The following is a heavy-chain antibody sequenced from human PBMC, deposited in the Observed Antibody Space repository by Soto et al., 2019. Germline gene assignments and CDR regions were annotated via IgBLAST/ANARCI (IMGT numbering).Heavy chain of an antibody. CDR2: ISPYSGHT. D-gene: IGHD2-8*01. J-gene: IGHJ6*02. CDR3: ARDRCTTAKCYTHHLDV. CDR1: GYTFTSYG. Sequence: QGPLVQSGGEVRKPGASVKVSCNSSGYTFTSYGISWVRQAPGQGLEWMGWISPYSGHTKEAQKVQGRVTLTTETSTGTAYLELRSLASDDTAVYYCARDRCTTAKCYTHHLDVWGQGTTVIVSS. V-gene: IGHV1-18*04.